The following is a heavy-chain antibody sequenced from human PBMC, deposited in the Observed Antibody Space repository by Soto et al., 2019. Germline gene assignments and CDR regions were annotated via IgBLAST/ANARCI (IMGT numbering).Heavy chain of an antibody. CDR2: ISGNGYST. D-gene: IGHD5-12*01. V-gene: IGHV3-23*01. Sequence: GGSLRLSCVTFGFTFSNYAMSWVRQAPGKGLEWVSAISGNGYSTYSADFVKGRFTISRDNSKNTLFLQMNSLRAEDTAVYYCAKDVTTWDGYNRYFDYWGQGTLVTVSS. CDR3: AKDVTTWDGYNRYFDY. J-gene: IGHJ4*02. CDR1: GFTFSNYA.